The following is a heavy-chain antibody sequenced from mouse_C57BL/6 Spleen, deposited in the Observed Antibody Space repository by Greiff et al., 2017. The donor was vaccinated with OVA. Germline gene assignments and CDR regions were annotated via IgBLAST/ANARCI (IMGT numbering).Heavy chain of an antibody. CDR1: GFTFSDYG. D-gene: IGHD2-2*01. CDR3: ARGYGYDGRRFGYAMDY. CDR2: ISSGSSTI. J-gene: IGHJ4*01. V-gene: IGHV5-17*01. Sequence: EVMLVESGGGLVKPGGSLKLSCAASGFTFSDYGMHWVRQAPEKGLEWVAYISSGSSTIYYADTVKGRFTLSRDNAKNTLFLQMTSLRSEDTAMYYCARGYGYDGRRFGYAMDYWGQGTSVTVSS.